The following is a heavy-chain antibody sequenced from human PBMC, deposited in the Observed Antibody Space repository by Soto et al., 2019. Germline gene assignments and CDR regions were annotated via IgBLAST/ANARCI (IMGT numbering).Heavy chain of an antibody. V-gene: IGHV4-59*01. CDR1: GGYISSYY. CDR3: ARAFGSTMPSLF. CDR2: IYYSGST. Sequence: QMQLQESGPGLVKPSETLSLTCTVSGGYISSYYWTWIRQPPGKGLEWIGYIYYSGSTNYNPSLKSRVTMSIDTSKNQFSLKLSSVTAADTAVYYCARAFGSTMPSLFWGQGTLVTVSS. D-gene: IGHD2-2*01. J-gene: IGHJ4*02.